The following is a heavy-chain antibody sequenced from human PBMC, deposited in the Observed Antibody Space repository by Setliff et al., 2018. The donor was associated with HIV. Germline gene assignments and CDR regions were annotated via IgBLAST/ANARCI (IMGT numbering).Heavy chain of an antibody. Sequence: GSLRLSCAASGFTFSSYGMHWVRQAPGKGLEWVAFIRYDGSNKYYADSVKGRFTISRDNAKNSLYLQMNSLRAEDTAVYFCARSESSGYSLPYTRFDAWGQGALVTVSS. D-gene: IGHD3-22*01. V-gene: IGHV3-30*02. CDR1: GFTFSSYG. J-gene: IGHJ5*02. CDR2: IRYDGSNK. CDR3: ARSESSGYSLPYTRFDA.